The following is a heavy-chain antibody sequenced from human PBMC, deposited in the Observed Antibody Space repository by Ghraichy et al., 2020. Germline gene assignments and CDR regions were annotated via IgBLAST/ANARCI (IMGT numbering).Heavy chain of an antibody. D-gene: IGHD1-7*01. CDR2: IYSSSGNT. CDR1: GGSFSNYF. V-gene: IGHV4-4*07. J-gene: IGHJ3*02. CDR3: AREKRELRGDAFDI. Sequence: SETLSLTCTVSGGSFSNYFWAWIRQPAGKGPEWIGRIYSSSGNTHYNPSLTSRVTVSVDTSKNQFFLKLTSVTAADPAMYFCAREKRELRGDAFDIWGQGTNVIVSS.